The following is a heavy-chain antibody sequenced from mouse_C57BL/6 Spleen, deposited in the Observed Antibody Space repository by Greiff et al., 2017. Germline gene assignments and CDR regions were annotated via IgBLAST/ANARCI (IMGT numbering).Heavy chain of an antibody. J-gene: IGHJ2*01. CDR3: ARALYYYGSSYDFDY. CDR1: GYTFTSYW. Sequence: VKLQQPGAELVRPGSSVKLSCKASGYTFTSYWMHWVKQRPIQGLEWIGNIDPSDSETHYNQKFKDKATLTVDKSSSTAYMQLSSLTSEDSAVYYCARALYYYGSSYDFDYWGQGTTLTVSS. D-gene: IGHD1-1*01. V-gene: IGHV1-52*01. CDR2: IDPSDSET.